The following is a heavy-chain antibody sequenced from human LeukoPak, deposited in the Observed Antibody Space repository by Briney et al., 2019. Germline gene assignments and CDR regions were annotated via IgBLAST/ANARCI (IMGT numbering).Heavy chain of an antibody. V-gene: IGHV4-61*01. CDR2: IYYSGST. CDR1: GDSISSSSYY. CDR3: AREGAAYDSSGYNIGDYFDY. D-gene: IGHD3-22*01. J-gene: IGHJ4*02. Sequence: SETLSLTCTVSGDSISSSSYYWGWIRQPPGKGLEWIGYIYYSGSTNYNPSLKSRVTISVDTSKNQFSLKLSSVTAADTAVYYCAREGAAYDSSGYNIGDYFDYWGQGTLVTVSS.